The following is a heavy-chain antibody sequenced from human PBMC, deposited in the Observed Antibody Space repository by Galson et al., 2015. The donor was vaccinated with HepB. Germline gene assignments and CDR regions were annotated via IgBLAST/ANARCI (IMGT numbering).Heavy chain of an antibody. J-gene: IGHJ3*02. CDR2: IYPDDSDT. D-gene: IGHD3-9*01. CDR3: ARHGGTYSDVLTSGVDGFDI. V-gene: IGHV5-51*01. CDR1: GYSFTSYW. Sequence: QSGAEVKKPGESLKISCKSSGYSFTSYWIGWVRQMPGKGLEWMGIIYPDDSDTRYSPSFQGQVTISAGKSSRTAYLQWSSLEASDTAMYYCARHGGTYSDVLTSGVDGFDIWGPGTMVTVSS.